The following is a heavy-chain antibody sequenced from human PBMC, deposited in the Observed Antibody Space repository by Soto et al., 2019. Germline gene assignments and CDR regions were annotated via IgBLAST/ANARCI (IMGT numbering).Heavy chain of an antibody. D-gene: IGHD2-15*01. CDR1: GGSISSGGYS. CDR3: DRVGSDGPLVIDV. V-gene: IGHV4-30-2*01. CDR2: IYHSGST. J-gene: IGHJ6*04. Sequence: QLQLQESGSGLVKPSQTLSLTCAVSGGSISSGGYSWSWIRQPPGEGLEWIGYIYHSGSTYYHPYLKWRVTTSVVRSKFQVLLRLSAVTAADTAVYYCDRVGSDGPLVIDVWGEGATVTVSS.